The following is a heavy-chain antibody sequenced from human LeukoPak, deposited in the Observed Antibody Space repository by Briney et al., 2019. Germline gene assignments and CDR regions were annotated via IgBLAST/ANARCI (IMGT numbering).Heavy chain of an antibody. CDR2: IYYSGST. V-gene: IGHV4-59*01. CDR3: AGYYDSFFHY. Sequence: SETLSLTCTVSGGSISSYYWSWIRHPPGKGLEWIGYIYYSGSTNYNPSLKSRVTISVDTSKNQVSLKLSSVTAADTAVYYCAGYYDSFFHYWGQGTLVTVSS. CDR1: GGSISSYY. D-gene: IGHD3-22*01. J-gene: IGHJ4*02.